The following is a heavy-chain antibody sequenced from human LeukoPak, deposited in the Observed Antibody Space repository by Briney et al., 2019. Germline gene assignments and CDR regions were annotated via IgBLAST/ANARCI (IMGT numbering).Heavy chain of an antibody. CDR2: INPDSGGT. CDR1: GYTFTGYY. CDR3: ARDLPSPGISVAEDY. V-gene: IGHV1-2*06. Sequence: ASVKVSCKASGYTFTGYYMFWLRQAPGQGLEWMGRINPDSGGTNYAQKFQGRVTMTRDTSITTAYMELSSLRSDDTAVYYCARDLPSPGISVAEDYWGQGTLVTVPS. D-gene: IGHD6-19*01. J-gene: IGHJ4*02.